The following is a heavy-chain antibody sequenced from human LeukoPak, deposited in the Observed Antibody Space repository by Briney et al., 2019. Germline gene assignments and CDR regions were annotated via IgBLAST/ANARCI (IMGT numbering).Heavy chain of an antibody. D-gene: IGHD2-15*01. V-gene: IGHV3-23*01. J-gene: IGHJ4*02. Sequence: ASVKVSCKASGYTFSSYAMSWVRQAPGKGLEWVSAISGSGGSTYYADSVKGRFTISRDNSKNTLYLQMNSLRAEDTAVYYCAKTRLSVVAATALAPADWGQGTLVTVSS. CDR2: ISGSGGST. CDR1: GYTFSSYA. CDR3: AKTRLSVVAATALAPAD.